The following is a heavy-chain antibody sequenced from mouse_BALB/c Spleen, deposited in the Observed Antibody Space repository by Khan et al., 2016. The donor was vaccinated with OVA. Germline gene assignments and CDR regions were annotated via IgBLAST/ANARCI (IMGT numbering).Heavy chain of an antibody. Sequence: QVQLQQSGPEVVKPGASVKMSCKASGYTFIRYYVHWVKQRPGQGLDWIGWIYPGDGRTKYNEKFKGKTTLTADNSSSIAYMLLSSLTSEDSAIYFCAISYYGSYWYVDVWGAGTTATVAS. CDR3: AISYYGSYWYVDV. D-gene: IGHD1-1*01. V-gene: IGHV1S56*01. J-gene: IGHJ1*01. CDR1: GYTFIRYY. CDR2: IYPGDGRT.